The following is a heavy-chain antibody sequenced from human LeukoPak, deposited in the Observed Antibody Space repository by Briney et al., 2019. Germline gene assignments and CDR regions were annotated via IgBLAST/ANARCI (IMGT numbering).Heavy chain of an antibody. J-gene: IGHJ6*02. CDR2: ISGSNSDI. CDR1: GFTFTSYT. V-gene: IGHV3-21*01. Sequence: PGGSLRLSCAVSGFTFTSYTMNWVRQAPGKGLEWVSSISGSNSDISYADSVKGRFTISRDNAKNSLYLQMNSLRAEDTAVYYCARDSRTVYYYYGMDVWGQGTTVTVSS. CDR3: ARDSRTVYYYYGMDV.